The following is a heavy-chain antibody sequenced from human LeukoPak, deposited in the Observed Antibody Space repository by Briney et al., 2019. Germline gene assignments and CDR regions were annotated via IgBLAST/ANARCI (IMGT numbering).Heavy chain of an antibody. CDR3: ARDKALYLRYSSSSERPPFDY. CDR2: ISAYNGNT. D-gene: IGHD6-6*01. CDR1: GYTFTSYG. V-gene: IGHV1-18*01. J-gene: IGHJ4*02. Sequence: ASVKVSCXASGYTFTSYGISWVRQAPGQGLEWMGWISAYNGNTNYAQKLQGRVTMTTDTSTSTAYMELRSLRSDDTAVYYCARDKALYLRYSSSSERPPFDYWGQGTLVTVSS.